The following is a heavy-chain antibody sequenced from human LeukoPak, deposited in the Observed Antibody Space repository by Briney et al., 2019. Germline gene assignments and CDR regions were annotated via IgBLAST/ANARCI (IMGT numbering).Heavy chain of an antibody. CDR1: GYTFTSYG. CDR2: ISAYNGNT. V-gene: IGHV1-18*04. Sequence: ASVKVSCKAPGYTFTSYGISWVRQAPGQGLEWMGWISAYNGNTNYAQKLQGRVTMTTDTSTSTAYMELRSLRSDDTAVYYCARCSRYYYGSGSYYNSDDAFDIWGQGTMVTVSS. D-gene: IGHD3-10*01. J-gene: IGHJ3*02. CDR3: ARCSRYYYGSGSYYNSDDAFDI.